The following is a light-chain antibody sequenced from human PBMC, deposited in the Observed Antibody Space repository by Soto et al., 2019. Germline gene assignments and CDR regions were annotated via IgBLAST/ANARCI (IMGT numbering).Light chain of an antibody. CDR3: QYGGA. CDR2: DAS. CDR1: QSVSSY. V-gene: IGKV3-11*01. J-gene: IGKJ3*01. Sequence: EVLLTQSPATLSLSPGERATLSCRAGQSVSSYLAWYQQKPGQAPRLLIYDASNRATDIPARFSGSGSGTDFTLTISSLEPDDFAVYFCQYGGAFGPGTKVEMK.